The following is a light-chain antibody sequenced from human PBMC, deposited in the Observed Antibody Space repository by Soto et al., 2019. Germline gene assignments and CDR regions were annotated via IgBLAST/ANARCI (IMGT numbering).Light chain of an antibody. CDR3: QQYGSSGT. J-gene: IGKJ1*01. V-gene: IGKV3-20*01. CDR2: GAS. CDR1: QSVSSSY. Sequence: EIVLTQSPGTLSLSPGERATLSCRASQSVSSSYLAWYQQKPGQAHRLIIDGASSRATGIPDRFSGSGAGTDFTLTISRLEPEDFAVYYCQQYGSSGTFGQGTKVDI.